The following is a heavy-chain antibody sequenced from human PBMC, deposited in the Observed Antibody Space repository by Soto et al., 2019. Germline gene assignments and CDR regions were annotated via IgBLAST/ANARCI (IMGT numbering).Heavy chain of an antibody. CDR2: MEPSTGRT. Sequence: SVKVSCKASGYSFTSLDINWVRQTAGQGLEWMGWMEPSTGRTGYAQKFQGRVTMTRDTSINTAYMELTTLTSDDTAFYYCARGVSAGVDYWGQGTLVTVSS. J-gene: IGHJ4*02. D-gene: IGHD1-26*01. CDR3: ARGVSAGVDY. V-gene: IGHV1-8*01. CDR1: GYSFTSLD.